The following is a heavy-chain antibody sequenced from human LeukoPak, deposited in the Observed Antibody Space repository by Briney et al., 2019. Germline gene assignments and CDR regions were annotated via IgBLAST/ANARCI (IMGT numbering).Heavy chain of an antibody. Sequence: SETLSLTCAVYGGSFSDYSWTWIRQPPGKELEWIGEINHSGVIKHTPSPMSRGIISVDTSKNQISLKVSSVTAADTAVYYCARVGYSYSINDWSRTGLGAYPTKYYYYMDVWGKGTTVTVSS. D-gene: IGHD5-18*01. V-gene: IGHV4-34*01. CDR3: ARVGYSYSINDWSRTGLGAYPTKYYYYMDV. J-gene: IGHJ6*03. CDR1: GGSFSDYS. CDR2: INHSGVI.